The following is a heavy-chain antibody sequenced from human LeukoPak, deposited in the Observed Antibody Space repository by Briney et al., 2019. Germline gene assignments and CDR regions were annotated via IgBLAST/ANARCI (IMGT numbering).Heavy chain of an antibody. CDR2: IWYDGSNK. D-gene: IGHD3-22*01. CDR1: GFTFSSYG. V-gene: IGHV3-33*06. CDR3: AKARYYYDSSGYFPLDY. J-gene: IGHJ4*02. Sequence: QAGRSLRLSCAASGFTFSSYGMHWVRQAPGKGLEWVAVIWYDGSNKYYADSAKGRFTISRDNSKNTLYLQMNSLRAEDTAVYYCAKARYYYDSSGYFPLDYWGQGTLVTDSS.